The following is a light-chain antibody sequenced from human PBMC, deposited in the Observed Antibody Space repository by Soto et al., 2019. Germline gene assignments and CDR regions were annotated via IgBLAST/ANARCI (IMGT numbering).Light chain of an antibody. V-gene: IGKV3D-20*01. Sequence: EIVLTHSPATLSLAPGERATLSCGASQSVSSNYLAWYQQKPGLAPRLLIYGASRRATGIPDRFSGSGSGTDFTLTSSRLEPDDFAVYYCQQYGSSPWTFGQGTKVEIK. CDR2: GAS. CDR1: QSVSSNY. CDR3: QQYGSSPWT. J-gene: IGKJ1*01.